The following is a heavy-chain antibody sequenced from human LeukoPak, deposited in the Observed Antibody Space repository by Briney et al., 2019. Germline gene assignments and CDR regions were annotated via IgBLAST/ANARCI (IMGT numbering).Heavy chain of an antibody. Sequence: SGGSLRLSCAASGFTFSSLWMSWVRQAPGKGLEWVAHIKEDGSMLSYVDSVKGRFTISRDNAKNSVYLQMNSLRAEDTAVYYCAGVVTWFDPWGQGSLVTVSS. V-gene: IGHV3-7*04. CDR3: AGVVTWFDP. J-gene: IGHJ5*02. CDR1: GFTFSSLW. CDR2: IKEDGSML.